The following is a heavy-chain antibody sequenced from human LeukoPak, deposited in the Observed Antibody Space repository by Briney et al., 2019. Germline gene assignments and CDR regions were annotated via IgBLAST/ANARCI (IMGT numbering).Heavy chain of an antibody. V-gene: IGHV3-30-3*01. CDR2: ISFDGSKK. Sequence: PGGSLRLSCAASGFTFSSYAMHWVRQAPGKGLEWVAVISFDGSKKYYEDSVKGRFTISRDNSKNTLYLQMNSLRAEDTAVYYCAKDGALSTSWYFYCDYWGQGTLVTVSS. D-gene: IGHD2-2*01. CDR3: AKDGALSTSWYFYCDY. CDR1: GFTFSSYA. J-gene: IGHJ4*02.